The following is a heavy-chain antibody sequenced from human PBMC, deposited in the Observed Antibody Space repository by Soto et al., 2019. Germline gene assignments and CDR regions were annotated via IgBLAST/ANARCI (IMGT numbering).Heavy chain of an antibody. Sequence: QVQLVQSGAEVKKPGASVKVSCKASGYTFTSYDINWVRQATGQGLEWMGWMNPNSGNTGYAQKFQGRVNMTRNTSISTAYMELSRLRSEDTAVYYCAIPSAAKPPYYYGMDVWGQWTTVTVSS. CDR2: MNPNSGNT. CDR3: AIPSAAKPPYYYGMDV. J-gene: IGHJ6*02. V-gene: IGHV1-8*01. D-gene: IGHD2-2*02. CDR1: GYTFTSYD.